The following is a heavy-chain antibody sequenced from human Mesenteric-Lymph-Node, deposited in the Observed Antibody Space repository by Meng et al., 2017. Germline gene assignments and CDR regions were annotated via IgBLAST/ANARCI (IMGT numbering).Heavy chain of an antibody. CDR2: IDDSGST. CDR1: GGSFSGYY. J-gene: IGHJ4*02. CDR3: ARGKQDAWELLAY. D-gene: IGHD1-26*01. Sequence: QVHLQQWGAGLLRPLAPLPLTCAVYGGSFSGYYWSWTRQPPGKGLEWIGDIDDSGSTNYNPSLNSRISISLDKSKNHFSLKVNSVTAADTAVYYCARGKQDAWELLAYWGQGALVTVSS. V-gene: IGHV4-34*01.